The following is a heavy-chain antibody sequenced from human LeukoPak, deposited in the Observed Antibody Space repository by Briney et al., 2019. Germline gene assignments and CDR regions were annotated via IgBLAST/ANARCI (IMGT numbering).Heavy chain of an antibody. Sequence: GGSLRLSCAASGFTFNDYYMNWIRQAPGKGPEWVANINQVGSSKYFVDSVKGRFIISRDNAKNSLYLQMNSLRDEDTAVYYCANLGPPGRDHYLESWGQGTLVTVSS. CDR1: GFTFNDYY. CDR2: INQVGSSK. J-gene: IGHJ4*02. V-gene: IGHV3-7*01. D-gene: IGHD5-24*01. CDR3: ANLGPPGRDHYLES.